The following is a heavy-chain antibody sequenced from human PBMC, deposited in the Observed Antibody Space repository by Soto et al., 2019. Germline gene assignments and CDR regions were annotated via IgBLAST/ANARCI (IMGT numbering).Heavy chain of an antibody. J-gene: IGHJ4*02. D-gene: IGHD3-10*01. CDR3: ANDVLWFGEEVRDYFDS. V-gene: IGHV3-30*18. CDR2: ISYDGSKK. CDR1: GFTFSSYG. Sequence: QVQLVESGGGVVQPGRSLRLSCAASGFTFSSYGMHWVRQAPGKGLEWVAVISYDGSKKYYADSVKGRFTISRDNSKNKLYLHMNSLSAKDTVVYYCANDVLWFGEEVRDYFDSWGQGTLVSVSS.